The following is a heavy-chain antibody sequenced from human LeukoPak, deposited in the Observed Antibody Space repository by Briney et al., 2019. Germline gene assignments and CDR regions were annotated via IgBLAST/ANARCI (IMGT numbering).Heavy chain of an antibody. Sequence: SETLSLTCAVYGGSFSGYYWSWIRQPPGKGLEWIGEINHSGSTNYNPSLKSRVTISVDTSKNQFSLKLSSVTAADTAVYYCARRIGQKYCSSTSCYRNWFDHWGQGTLVTVSS. D-gene: IGHD2-2*01. V-gene: IGHV4-34*01. CDR1: GGSFSGYY. CDR3: ARRIGQKYCSSTSCYRNWFDH. CDR2: INHSGST. J-gene: IGHJ5*02.